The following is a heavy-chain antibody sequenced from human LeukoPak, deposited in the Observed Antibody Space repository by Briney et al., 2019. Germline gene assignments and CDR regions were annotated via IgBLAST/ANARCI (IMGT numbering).Heavy chain of an antibody. CDR3: ARDPFSEIEIFDY. D-gene: IGHD5-24*01. V-gene: IGHV3-48*01. CDR1: GFTFSSYS. CDR2: ISSSSSSTI. J-gene: IGHJ4*02. Sequence: QTGGSLRLSCAASGFTFSSYSMNWVRQAPGKGLEWVSYISSSSSSTIYYADSVKGRFTISRDNAKNSLYLQMNSLRAEDTAVYYCARDPFSEIEIFDYWGQGTLVTVSS.